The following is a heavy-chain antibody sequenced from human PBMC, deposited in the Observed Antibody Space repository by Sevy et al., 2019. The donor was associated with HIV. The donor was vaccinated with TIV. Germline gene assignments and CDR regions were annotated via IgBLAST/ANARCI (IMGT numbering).Heavy chain of an antibody. CDR3: VRAIAADGSF. CDR1: GFTLNSYW. V-gene: IGHV3-7*01. Sequence: GGSLRLACVASGFTLNSYWMQWVRQAPGKGLEWVANIKQDGSVKYYVDSVKGRFTISRDNARNLLYLQMNSLRVEDTALYYCVRAIAADGSFWGQGTLVTVSS. D-gene: IGHD6-13*01. J-gene: IGHJ4*02. CDR2: IKQDGSVK.